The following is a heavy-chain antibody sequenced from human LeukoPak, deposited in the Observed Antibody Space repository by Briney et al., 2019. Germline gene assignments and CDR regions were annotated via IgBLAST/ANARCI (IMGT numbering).Heavy chain of an antibody. Sequence: GGSLRLSCAASGFTFSGYGMSWVRQAPGKGLEWVSAISGSGGSTYYADSVKGRFTISRDNSKNTLYLQMNSLRAEDTAVYYCAKDSSGYWGGFDYWGQGTLVTVSS. CDR3: AKDSSGYWGGFDY. V-gene: IGHV3-23*01. CDR2: ISGSGGST. D-gene: IGHD3-22*01. J-gene: IGHJ4*02. CDR1: GFTFSGYG.